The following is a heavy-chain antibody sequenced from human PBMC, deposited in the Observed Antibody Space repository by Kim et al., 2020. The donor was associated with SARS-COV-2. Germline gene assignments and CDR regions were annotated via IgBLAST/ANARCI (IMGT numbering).Heavy chain of an antibody. D-gene: IGHD3-22*01. Sequence: YADAGKGRFTISRDNSKNTLYLQMNGLRAEDTAVYYCARDRAFGDYDSSDYWGQGTLVTVSS. CDR3: ARDRAFGDYDSSDY. J-gene: IGHJ4*02. V-gene: IGHV3-33*01.